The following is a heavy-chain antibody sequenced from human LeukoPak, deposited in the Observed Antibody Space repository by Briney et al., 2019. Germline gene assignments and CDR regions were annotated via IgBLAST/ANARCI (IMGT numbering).Heavy chain of an antibody. D-gene: IGHD5-12*01. CDR2: ISGDGGST. CDR3: AKDIVATRSYGMDV. CDR1: GFTFDEYA. J-gene: IGHJ6*02. Sequence: GGSLRLSCAASGFTFDEYAMHWVRQAPGKGLEWVSLISGDGGSTFYADSVKGRFTISRDNSKNSLYLQMNSLRTEDTALYYCAKDIVATRSYGMDVWGQGTTVTVSS. V-gene: IGHV3-43*02.